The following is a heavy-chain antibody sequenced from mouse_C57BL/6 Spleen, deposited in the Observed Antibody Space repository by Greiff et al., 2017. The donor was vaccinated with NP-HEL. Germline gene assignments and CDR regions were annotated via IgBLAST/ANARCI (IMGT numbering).Heavy chain of an antibody. CDR2: IDPSDSET. J-gene: IGHJ4*01. Sequence: QVQLQQPGAELVRPGSSVKLSCKASGYTFTSYWMHWVKQRPIQGLEWIGNIDPSDSETHYNQKFKDKATLTVDKSSSTAYMQLSSLTSEDSAVYYCARSLPLYDAMDYWGQGTSVTVSS. CDR3: ARSLPLYDAMDY. D-gene: IGHD2-3*01. CDR1: GYTFTSYW. V-gene: IGHV1-52*01.